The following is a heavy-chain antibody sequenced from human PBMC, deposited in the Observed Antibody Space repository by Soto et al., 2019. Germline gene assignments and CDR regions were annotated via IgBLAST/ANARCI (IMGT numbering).Heavy chain of an antibody. CDR2: INPNSGGT. Sequence: ASVKVSCKASGYTFTGYYMHWVRQAPGQGLEWMGWINPNSGGTNYAQKFQGWVTMTRDTSISTAYMELSRLRSDDTAVYYCARDFRPSSTSRGYYYYYYYMDVWGKGTTVTVSS. V-gene: IGHV1-2*04. CDR1: GYTFTGYY. CDR3: ARDFRPSSTSRGYYYYYYYMDV. D-gene: IGHD2-2*01. J-gene: IGHJ6*03.